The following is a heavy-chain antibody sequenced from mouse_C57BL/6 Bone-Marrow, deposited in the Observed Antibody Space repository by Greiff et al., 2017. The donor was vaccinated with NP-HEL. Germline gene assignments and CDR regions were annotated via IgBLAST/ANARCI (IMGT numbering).Heavy chain of an antibody. Sequence: EVMLVESGPVLVKPGASVKMSCKASGYTFTDYYMNWVKQSHGKSLEWIGVINPYNGGTSYNQKFKGKATLTVDKSSSTAYMELNSLTSEDSAVYYCAREEISNYDYFDYWGQGTTLTVSS. CDR1: GYTFTDYY. CDR3: AREEISNYDYFDY. D-gene: IGHD2-5*01. CDR2: INPYNGGT. J-gene: IGHJ2*01. V-gene: IGHV1-19*01.